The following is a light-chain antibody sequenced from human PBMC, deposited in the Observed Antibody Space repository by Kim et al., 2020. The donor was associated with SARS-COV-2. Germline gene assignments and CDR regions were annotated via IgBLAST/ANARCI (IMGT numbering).Light chain of an antibody. CDR3: QAWGPGIRV. Sequence: ASVKLTCTLGSRRSKYAVAWHQQRAETGPRFLMKVNSDGSHDRGDGLPVRFSGSASGAERYLTISSVQSEDEADYYCQAWGPGIRVFGGGTQLTVL. CDR1: SRRSKYA. J-gene: IGLJ3*02. V-gene: IGLV4-69*01. CDR2: VNSDGSH.